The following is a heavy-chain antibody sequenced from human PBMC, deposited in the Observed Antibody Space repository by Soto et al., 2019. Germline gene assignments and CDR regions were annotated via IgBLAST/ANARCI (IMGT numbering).Heavy chain of an antibody. J-gene: IGHJ3*02. Sequence: LSCAASGFTFRDYYMTWIRQAPGKGLEWVSYISSSGTGIYYADSVKGRFTISRDNAKNSLYLQMSSLRAEDTAMYYCARAYSDAFDIWGQGTMVTVSS. V-gene: IGHV3-11*01. CDR1: GFTFRDYY. D-gene: IGHD2-15*01. CDR3: ARAYSDAFDI. CDR2: ISSSGTGI.